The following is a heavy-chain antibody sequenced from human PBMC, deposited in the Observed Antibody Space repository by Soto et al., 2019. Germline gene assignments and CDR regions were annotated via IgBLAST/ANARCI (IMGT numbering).Heavy chain of an antibody. CDR1: GFTVSSNY. D-gene: IGHD2-2*02. Sequence: GGSLRLSCAASGFTVSSNYMSWVRRAPGKGLEWVSVIYSGGSTYYADSVKGRFTISRHNSKNTLYLQMNSLRAEDTAVYYCARGKGYCSSTSCYRDDAFDIWGQGTMVTVSS. V-gene: IGHV3-53*04. J-gene: IGHJ3*02. CDR3: ARGKGYCSSTSCYRDDAFDI. CDR2: IYSGGST.